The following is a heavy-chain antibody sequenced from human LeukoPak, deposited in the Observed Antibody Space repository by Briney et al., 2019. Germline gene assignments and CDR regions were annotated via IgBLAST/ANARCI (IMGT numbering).Heavy chain of an antibody. Sequence: GGSLRLSCAASGFTFSSYGMHWVRQAPGKGLEWVAVIWCDGSNKYYADSVKGRFTISRDNSKNTLYLRMNSLRAEDTAVYYCAKDFSGVVSDWFDPWGQGTLVTVSS. J-gene: IGHJ5*02. CDR1: GFTFSSYG. V-gene: IGHV3-33*06. D-gene: IGHD3-10*01. CDR3: AKDFSGVVSDWFDP. CDR2: IWCDGSNK.